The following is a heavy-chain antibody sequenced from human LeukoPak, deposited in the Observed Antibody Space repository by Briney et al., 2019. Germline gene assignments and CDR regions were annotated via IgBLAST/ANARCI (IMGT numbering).Heavy chain of an antibody. CDR1: GYTFTGYY. D-gene: IGHD3-22*01. CDR3: ARASRYYYASSRPPTHYYYYGMDV. CDR2: INPNSGGT. Sequence: GSVKVSCKASGYTFTGYYMHGVRQAPGQGREGMGCINPNSGGTSYAQKLQGGVTMTRDTSISAAYVELSRLRDDETAVYYCARASRYYYASSRPPTHYYYYGMDVWGPGTTVTVSS. J-gene: IGHJ6*02. V-gene: IGHV1-2*02.